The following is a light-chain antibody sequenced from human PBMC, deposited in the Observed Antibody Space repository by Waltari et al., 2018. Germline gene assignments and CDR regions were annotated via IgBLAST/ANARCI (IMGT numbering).Light chain of an antibody. Sequence: QSALTQPASVSGSPGQSITISCTGTSSDIGAYNFVSWYQKHPGKAPKVMIYDVTNPPAGVSSPFSGSKSGNTASLTISGLQAEDEADYYCSSYTTGSTRYVFGSGTKVTVL. CDR2: DVT. CDR1: SSDIGAYNF. J-gene: IGLJ1*01. V-gene: IGLV2-14*03. CDR3: SSYTTGSTRYV.